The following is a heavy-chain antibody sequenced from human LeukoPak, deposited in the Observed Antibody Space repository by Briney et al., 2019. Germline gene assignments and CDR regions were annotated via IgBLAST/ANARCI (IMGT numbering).Heavy chain of an antibody. D-gene: IGHD2-21*02. CDR2: FDPEDGET. CDR1: GYTLTELS. J-gene: IGHJ4*02. Sequence: GASVKVSCKVSGYTLTELSMHWVRQAPGKGLEWMGGFDPEDGETIHAQKFQGRVTMTEDTSADTAYMELSSLRSEDTAVYYCATDLRYCGGDCYSGALDYWGQGTLVTVSS. V-gene: IGHV1-24*01. CDR3: ATDLRYCGGDCYSGALDY.